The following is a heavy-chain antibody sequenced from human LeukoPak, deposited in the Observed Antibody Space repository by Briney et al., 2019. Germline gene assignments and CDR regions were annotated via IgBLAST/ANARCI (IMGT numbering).Heavy chain of an antibody. V-gene: IGHV4-34*01. CDR2: INHSGST. Sequence: PSETLSLTCAVYGGSFSGYYWSWIRQPPGKGLEWIGEINHSGSTNYNPSLKSRVTILVDTSKNQFSLKLSSVTAADTAVYYCARTYYYGSGSYYPWGQGTLVTVSS. D-gene: IGHD3-10*01. CDR1: GGSFSGYY. J-gene: IGHJ5*02. CDR3: ARTYYYGSGSYYP.